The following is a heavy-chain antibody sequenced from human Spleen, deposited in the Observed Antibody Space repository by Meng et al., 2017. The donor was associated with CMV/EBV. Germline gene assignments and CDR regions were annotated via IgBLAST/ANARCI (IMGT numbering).Heavy chain of an antibody. CDR3: ARAGSGFYYYFDY. CDR1: GFSFSNYW. CDR2: IKEDGSET. D-gene: IGHD3-22*01. V-gene: IGHV3-7*01. J-gene: IGHJ4*02. Sequence: GESLKISCAASGFSFSNYWMTWIRQAPGKGLEWVATIKEDGSETYYVDSVKGRFTISRDNAKNSLHLQMNSLRSDDTAIYYCARAGSGFYYYFDYWGQGTLVTVSS.